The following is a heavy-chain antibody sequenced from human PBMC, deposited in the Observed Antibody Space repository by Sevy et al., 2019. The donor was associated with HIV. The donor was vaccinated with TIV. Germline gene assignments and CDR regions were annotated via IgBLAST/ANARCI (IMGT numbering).Heavy chain of an antibody. D-gene: IGHD4-17*01. CDR1: HYTFSSYT. J-gene: IGHJ5*02. CDR2: ISYDGSNK. V-gene: IGHV3-30-3*01. Sequence: GGSLRLSCAASHYTFSSYTMHWVRQAPGKGLEWVALISYDGSNKNYADSVEGRFTISRDNSKNTLYLQMNSLGAEDTAVYYCARDQHDYGGNLRTGWFDPWGQGTLVTVSS. CDR3: ARDQHDYGGNLRTGWFDP.